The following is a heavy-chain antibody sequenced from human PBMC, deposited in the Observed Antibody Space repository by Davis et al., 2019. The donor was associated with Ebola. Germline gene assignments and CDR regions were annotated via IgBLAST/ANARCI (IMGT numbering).Heavy chain of an antibody. D-gene: IGHD5-18*01. CDR3: ARRYSYGSFSYWYFDL. Sequence: GESLKISCGASGFPFSGHWMHWVRQLPGKGLEWVSGISASGGTTYDAASVKGRFTISRDNSNSTLYLQMNSLRDEDTAVYYCARRYSYGSFSYWYFDLWGRGTLVTVSS. V-gene: IGHV3-23*01. CDR2: ISASGGTT. J-gene: IGHJ2*01. CDR1: GFPFSGHW.